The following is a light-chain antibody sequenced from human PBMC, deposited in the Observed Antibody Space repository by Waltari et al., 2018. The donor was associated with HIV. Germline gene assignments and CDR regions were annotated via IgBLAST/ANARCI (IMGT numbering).Light chain of an antibody. V-gene: IGLV2-8*01. J-gene: IGLJ2*01. CDR1: NSDIGTSDY. CDR2: DVT. Sequence: QSALTQPPSASGSPGQSVTLSCTGTNSDIGTSDYVSWYQQHPGKAPKLVISDVTKRPSGGSDRFSGSKSGNTAVLTVSGLQAEDEADYYCSSFANRDGFYVLFGGGTRLTVL. CDR3: SSFANRDGFYVL.